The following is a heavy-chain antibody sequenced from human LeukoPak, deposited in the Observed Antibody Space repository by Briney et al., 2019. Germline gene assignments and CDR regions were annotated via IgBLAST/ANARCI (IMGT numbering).Heavy chain of an antibody. V-gene: IGHV3-23*01. CDR1: GFIFSTYA. J-gene: IGHJ4*02. CDR3: AKDRFSSSGTFFDY. Sequence: PGGSLRLSCAASGFIFSTYAMSWVRQAPGKGPEWVSDISSSGGNTYYADSVKGRFTISRDNSKNTLFLQMNSLRADDTAVYYCAKDRFSSSGTFFDYWGQGTLVTVSS. D-gene: IGHD6-6*01. CDR2: ISSSGGNT.